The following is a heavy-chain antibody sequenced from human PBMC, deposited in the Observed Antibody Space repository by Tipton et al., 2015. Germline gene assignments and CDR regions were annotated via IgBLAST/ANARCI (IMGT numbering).Heavy chain of an antibody. CDR1: GDSISSSSW. CDR2: IYYRGST. Sequence: TLSLTCTVSGDSISSSSWWSWVRQPPGKGLEWIGSIYYRGSTYYNPSLKSRVTISVDTSKNQFSLKLSSVTAADTAVYYCARQSIAVAVDAFDIWGQGTMVTVSS. V-gene: IGHV4-39*01. J-gene: IGHJ3*02. CDR3: ARQSIAVAVDAFDI. D-gene: IGHD6-19*01.